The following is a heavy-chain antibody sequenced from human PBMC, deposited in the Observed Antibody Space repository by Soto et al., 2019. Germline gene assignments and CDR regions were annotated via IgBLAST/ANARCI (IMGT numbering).Heavy chain of an antibody. Sequence: KTSETLSLTCTVSGGSISSSSYYWGWIRQPPGKGLEWIGSIYYSGSTYYNPSLKSRVTISVDTSKNQFSLKLSSVTAADTAVYYCARPSAAATNSYYYYYGMDVWGQGTTVTVSS. CDR1: GGSISSSSYY. CDR3: ARPSAAATNSYYYYYGMDV. J-gene: IGHJ6*02. V-gene: IGHV4-39*01. D-gene: IGHD6-13*01. CDR2: IYYSGST.